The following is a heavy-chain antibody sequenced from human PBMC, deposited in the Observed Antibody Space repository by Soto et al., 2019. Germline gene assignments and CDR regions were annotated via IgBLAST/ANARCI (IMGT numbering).Heavy chain of an antibody. D-gene: IGHD2-15*01. CDR2: ISSGDST. J-gene: IGHJ5*02. CDR3: ARDVSLLVILDS. CDR1: GFAFSSYT. Sequence: GGSLRLSCAASGFAFSSYTMNWVRQAPGKGLEWISSISSGDSTHYADSAKGRFTVTRDSAKNSMFLQMHSLRVEDTAVYYCARDVSLLVILDSWGQGTLVTVSS. V-gene: IGHV3-21*06.